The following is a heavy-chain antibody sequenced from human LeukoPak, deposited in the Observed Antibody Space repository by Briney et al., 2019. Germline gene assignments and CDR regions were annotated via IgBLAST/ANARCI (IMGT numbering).Heavy chain of an antibody. V-gene: IGHV4-30-4*01. CDR1: GGSISSGDYY. J-gene: IGHJ4*02. CDR3: ARERPKSNWGFDY. Sequence: SETLSLTCTVSGGSISSGDYYWSWIRQPPGKGLEWIGYIYYSGSTYYNPSLKSRVTISVDTSKNQFSLKLSSVTAADTAVYYCARERPKSNWGFDYWGQGTLVTVSS. D-gene: IGHD7-27*01. CDR2: IYYSGST.